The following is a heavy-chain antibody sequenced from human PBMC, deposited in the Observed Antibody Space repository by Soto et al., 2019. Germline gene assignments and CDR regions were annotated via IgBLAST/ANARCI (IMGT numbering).Heavy chain of an antibody. J-gene: IGHJ4*02. CDR3: ARAGIAAAGLDY. CDR2: IYHSGST. D-gene: IGHD6-13*01. Sequence: PSENLSLTCAVSGGSISSGGYSWSWIRQPPGKGLEWIGYIYHSGSTYYNPSLKSRVTISVDRSKNQFSLKLSSVTAADTAVYYCARAGIAAAGLDYWGQGTLVTVSS. CDR1: GGSISSGGYS. V-gene: IGHV4-30-2*01.